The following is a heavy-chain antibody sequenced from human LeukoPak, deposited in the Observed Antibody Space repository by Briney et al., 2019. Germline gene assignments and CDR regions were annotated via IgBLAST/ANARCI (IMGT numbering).Heavy chain of an antibody. J-gene: IGHJ4*02. CDR3: ARDSAAVAV. CDR1: GASITNGFYY. V-gene: IGHV4-39*07. Sequence: SETLSLTCTVSGASITNGFYYWGWIRQPPGKELEWIGSFYYGGTTYYNPSLKSRVTISVDTSKNHFSLKLNSATAADTAMYYCARDSAAVAVWGQGTQVTVSS. D-gene: IGHD6-19*01. CDR2: FYYGGTT.